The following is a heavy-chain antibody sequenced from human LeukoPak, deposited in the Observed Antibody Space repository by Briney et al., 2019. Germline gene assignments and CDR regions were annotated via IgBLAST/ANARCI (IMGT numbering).Heavy chain of an antibody. Sequence: SETLSLTCAVYGGSFSGYYWSWIRQPPGKGLEWIGEINHSGSTNYNPSLKSRVTISVDTSKNQLSLKLTSVTAADTAVYYCARGGGLYSYGPLPYYYYYMDVWGKGTTVTVSS. D-gene: IGHD5-18*01. CDR2: INHSGST. V-gene: IGHV4-34*01. CDR3: ARGGGLYSYGPLPYYYYYMDV. CDR1: GGSFSGYY. J-gene: IGHJ6*03.